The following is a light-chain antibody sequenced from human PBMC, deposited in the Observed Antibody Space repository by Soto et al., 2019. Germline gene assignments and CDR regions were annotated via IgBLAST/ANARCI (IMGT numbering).Light chain of an antibody. Sequence: LAQPASVSGSPGQSITISCSGTSSNIGGYNVVSWYQQHPGKAPKVIVYEGIKRPSGVSDRFSGSTSGSTASLTISGLQAEDEAEYYCCSYVGATTYVFGSGTKSPS. CDR2: EGI. CDR1: SSNIGGYNV. V-gene: IGLV2-23*01. CDR3: CSYVGATTYV. J-gene: IGLJ1*01.